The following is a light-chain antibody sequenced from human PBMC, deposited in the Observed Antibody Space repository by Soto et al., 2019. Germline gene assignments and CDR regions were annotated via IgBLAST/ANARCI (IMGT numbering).Light chain of an antibody. CDR2: GAS. J-gene: IGKJ1*01. CDR3: QHSSNWPRT. V-gene: IGKV3-15*01. Sequence: EIVMTQSPATLSVSPGERATLSCRASQSVSSNLAWYQQKPGQAPRLLIYGASTRATGIPVRVSGSGSGTECTLTISKLQSEEFAVYYCQHSSNWPRTFGQGTKVEIK. CDR1: QSVSSN.